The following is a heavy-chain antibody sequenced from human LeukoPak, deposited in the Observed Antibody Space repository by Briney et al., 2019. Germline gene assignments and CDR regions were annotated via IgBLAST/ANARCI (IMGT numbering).Heavy chain of an antibody. Sequence: PGGSLRLSCAASGFTFSNYWMHWVRQAPGKGLEWVSRINSGGSDTSYADSVKGRFTISRDNSKNTLYLQMNSLRAEDTAVYYCAKRITMIVVVITTPDYFDYWGQGTLVTVSS. J-gene: IGHJ4*02. CDR3: AKRITMIVVVITTPDYFDY. V-gene: IGHV3-74*01. CDR1: GFTFSNYW. CDR2: INSGGSDT. D-gene: IGHD3-22*01.